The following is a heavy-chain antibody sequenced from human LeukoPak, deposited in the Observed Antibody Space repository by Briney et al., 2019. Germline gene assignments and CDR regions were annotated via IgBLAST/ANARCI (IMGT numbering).Heavy chain of an antibody. CDR2: INHSGST. Sequence: SETLSLTCAVYGGSFSGYYWSWIRQPPGKGLEWIGEINHSGSTNYNPFRKSRVTISVDTSKNQFSLKLSSVTAADTAVYYCARGRNNQRRVTIFGVFYKGSNYMDVWGKGTTVTVSS. D-gene: IGHD3-3*01. CDR1: GGSFSGYY. V-gene: IGHV4-34*01. CDR3: ARGRNNQRRVTIFGVFYKGSNYMDV. J-gene: IGHJ6*03.